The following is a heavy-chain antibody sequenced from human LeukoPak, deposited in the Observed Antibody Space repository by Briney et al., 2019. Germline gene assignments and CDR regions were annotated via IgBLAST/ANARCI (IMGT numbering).Heavy chain of an antibody. V-gene: IGHV4-59*08. CDR2: IYHSVST. CDR1: SASVSSYY. D-gene: IGHD1-1*01. J-gene: IGHJ3*02. Sequence: SETLSLTCTISSASVSSYYWSWIRQPPGKGLEWIGYIYHSVSTNYNPSLKSRVTISLDTSKNLFSLKLSSVTAADTAVYYCARPSGMGPAFDIWGQGTMVTVSS. CDR3: ARPSGMGPAFDI.